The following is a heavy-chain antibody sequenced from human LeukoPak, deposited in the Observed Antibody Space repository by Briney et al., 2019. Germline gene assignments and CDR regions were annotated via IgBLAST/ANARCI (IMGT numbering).Heavy chain of an antibody. J-gene: IGHJ3*02. CDR3: ASRERYYYDSSGLPPAFDI. V-gene: IGHV3-21*01. CDR2: ISSSSSYI. D-gene: IGHD3-22*01. Sequence: GGSLRLSCAASGFTFSSYRMTWVRQAPGKGLEWVSSISSSSSYIYYADSVKGRFTISRDNAKNSLYLQMNSLRAEDTAVYYCASRERYYYDSSGLPPAFDIWGQGTMVTVSS. CDR1: GFTFSSYR.